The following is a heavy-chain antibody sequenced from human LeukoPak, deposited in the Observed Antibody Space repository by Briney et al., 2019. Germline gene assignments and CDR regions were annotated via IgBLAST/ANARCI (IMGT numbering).Heavy chain of an antibody. D-gene: IGHD6-19*01. Sequence: ASVKVSCKASGYTFTGYCMHWVRQAPGQGLEWMGWINPNSGGTNYAQKFQGRVTMTRDTSISTAYMELSRLRSEDTAVYYCARDAIPNISSGWYGYWGQGTLVTVSS. J-gene: IGHJ4*02. V-gene: IGHV1-2*02. CDR3: ARDAIPNISSGWYGY. CDR2: INPNSGGT. CDR1: GYTFTGYC.